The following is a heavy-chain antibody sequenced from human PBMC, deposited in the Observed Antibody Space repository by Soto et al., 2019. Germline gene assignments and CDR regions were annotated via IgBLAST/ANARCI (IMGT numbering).Heavy chain of an antibody. D-gene: IGHD5-18*01. J-gene: IGHJ6*02. CDR1: GYTFTDYY. CDR2: SNPNSGGT. Sequence: QVQLVQSGAEVKKSGASVKVSCKASGYTFTDYYMHWVRQAPGQGLEWMGWSNPNSGGTNYAQKFQGWVTMTRDTSINTAYMELSRLRSDDTAVYYSARSTAMVCMDVWGQGTTVTVSS. CDR3: ARSTAMVCMDV. V-gene: IGHV1-2*04.